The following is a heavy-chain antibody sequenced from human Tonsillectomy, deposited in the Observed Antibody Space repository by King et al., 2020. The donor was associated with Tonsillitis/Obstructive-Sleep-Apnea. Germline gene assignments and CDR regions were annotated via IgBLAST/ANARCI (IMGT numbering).Heavy chain of an antibody. CDR2: ISAYNGNT. D-gene: IGHD3-22*01. CDR3: AVTTYYYDSSGYYPLDY. J-gene: IGHJ4*02. V-gene: IGHV1-18*01. Sequence: QLVQSGAEVKKPGASVKVSCKASGYTFTSYGISWVRQAPGQGLEWMGWISAYNGNTNYAQKLQGRVTMTTDTSQSTAYMELRSLRSDATAVYYCAVTTYYYDSSGYYPLDYWGQGTLVTVSS. CDR1: GYTFTSYG.